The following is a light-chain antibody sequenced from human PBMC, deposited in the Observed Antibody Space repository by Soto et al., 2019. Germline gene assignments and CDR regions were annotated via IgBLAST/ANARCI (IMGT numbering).Light chain of an antibody. V-gene: IGKV1-6*01. CDR2: AAS. Sequence: IEMLQSPYSLSACVGDRVTITCRASQSISSYLNWYQQKPGKAPKLLIYAASSLQSGVPSRFSGSGSGTGFTLTISSLQPEDCATYYCLQDYNYPWTFGQGTKVDI. J-gene: IGKJ1*01. CDR1: QSISSY. CDR3: LQDYNYPWT.